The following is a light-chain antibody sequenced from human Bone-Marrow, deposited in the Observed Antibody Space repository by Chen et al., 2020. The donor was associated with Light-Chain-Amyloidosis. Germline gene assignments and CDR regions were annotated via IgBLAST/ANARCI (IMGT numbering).Light chain of an antibody. CDR3: MIWYNTAWV. Sequence: QAVLTQQASLSASPGASARPTCTLRSGINVATYNIYWYQQKPGSPPQYLLRYKSDSDKRQGSGVPSRFSVSKAASANAGILLISGLQSEDEADYYCMIWYNTAWVFGGGTKLTVL. V-gene: IGLV5-45*01. CDR2: YKSDSDK. J-gene: IGLJ3*02. CDR1: SGINVATYN.